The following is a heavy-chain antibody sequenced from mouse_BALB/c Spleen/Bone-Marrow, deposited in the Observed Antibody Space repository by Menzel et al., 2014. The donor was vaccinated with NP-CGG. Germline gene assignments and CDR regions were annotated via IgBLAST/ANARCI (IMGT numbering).Heavy chain of an antibody. J-gene: IGHJ4*01. CDR2: IDPANGNT. Sequence: VQLKQSGAELVKPGASVKLSCTASGFNIKDTYMHWVKQRPEQGLEWIGRIDPANGNTKYDPKFQGKATITADTSSNTAYLQLSSLTSEDTAVYYCARRLLQYYYAMGYWGQGTLVTVSS. CDR3: ARRLLQYYYAMGY. V-gene: IGHV14-3*02. CDR1: GFNIKDTY. D-gene: IGHD2-3*01.